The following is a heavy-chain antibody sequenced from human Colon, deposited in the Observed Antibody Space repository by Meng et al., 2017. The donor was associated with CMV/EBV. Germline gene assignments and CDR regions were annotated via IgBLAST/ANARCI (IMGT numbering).Heavy chain of an antibody. CDR2: MDPTTGRT. Sequence: QLQLVRSVAVVGMTAAYVKVYCKAFGYGITVYHIHWLRQAPGQGHEWMGWMDPTTGRTDYAQKFQGTVTMTRDTSISTAYLELSRLTSDDTAVYYCASHSSYVWGSHHWGQGTLVTVSS. CDR3: ASHSSYVWGSHH. J-gene: IGHJ1*01. CDR1: GYGITVYH. D-gene: IGHD3-16*01. V-gene: IGHV1-2*02.